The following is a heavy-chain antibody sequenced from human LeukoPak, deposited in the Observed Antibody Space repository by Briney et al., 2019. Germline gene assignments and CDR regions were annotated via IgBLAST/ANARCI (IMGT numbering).Heavy chain of an antibody. Sequence: PGGSLTLSCAASGFTFSGFSVNWVRQAPGKGLEWDSSISVRSNYRYYADSVRGRFTISRDDARDSLFLQMNSLRAEDTAVYFCVRLRRNNDRSGYYYYYDYWGQGTLVTVSS. CDR3: VRLRRNNDRSGYYYYYDY. CDR1: GFTFSGFS. J-gene: IGHJ4*02. V-gene: IGHV3-21*01. CDR2: ISVRSNYR. D-gene: IGHD3-22*01.